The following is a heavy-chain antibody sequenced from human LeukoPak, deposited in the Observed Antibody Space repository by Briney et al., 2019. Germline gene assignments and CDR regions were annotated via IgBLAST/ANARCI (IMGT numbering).Heavy chain of an antibody. J-gene: IGHJ4*02. V-gene: IGHV3-74*01. D-gene: IGHD5-12*01. Sequence: GGSLRLSCAASGFTFSSYWMHWVRQAPGKGLVWVSHINSDGSSTNYADSVKGRFTISRDNAKNTLYLQTNSLRAEDTAVYYCARVRPSGYPDYWGQGTLVTVSS. CDR1: GFTFSSYW. CDR3: ARVRPSGYPDY. CDR2: INSDGSST.